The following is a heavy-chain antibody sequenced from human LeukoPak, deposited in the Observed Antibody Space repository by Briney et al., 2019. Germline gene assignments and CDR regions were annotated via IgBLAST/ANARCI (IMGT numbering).Heavy chain of an antibody. CDR3: ARAAGDYSWYFDL. CDR1: GGSISSYY. V-gene: IGHV4-59*01. D-gene: IGHD4-11*01. J-gene: IGHJ2*01. CDR2: IYYSGST. Sequence: PSETLSLTCTVSGGSISSYYWSWIRQPPGKGLEWIGYIYYSGSTNYNPSLKSRVTISADTSKNQFSLKLSSVTAADTAVYYCARAAGDYSWYFDLWGRGTLVTVSS.